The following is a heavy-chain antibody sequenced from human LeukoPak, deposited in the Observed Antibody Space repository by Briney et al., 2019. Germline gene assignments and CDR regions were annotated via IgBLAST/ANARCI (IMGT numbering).Heavy chain of an antibody. Sequence: SETLSLTCTVSGGSISSGSYDWYWIRQPAGKGLEWIGHIYTSGSTDYNPSLKSRVTISVATSKNQFSLKLTSVTAADTAVYFCARGFRGDNFDYWGQGTLVTVSS. V-gene: IGHV4-61*09. CDR2: IYTSGST. D-gene: IGHD7-27*01. J-gene: IGHJ4*02. CDR3: ARGFRGDNFDY. CDR1: GGSISSGSYD.